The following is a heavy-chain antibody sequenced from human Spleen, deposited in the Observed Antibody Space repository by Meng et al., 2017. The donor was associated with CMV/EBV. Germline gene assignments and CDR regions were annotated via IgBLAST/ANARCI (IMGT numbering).Heavy chain of an antibody. Sequence: ASGFTFSSYNMNWVRQAPGKGLEWVSSISSSSSYIYYADSVKGRFTISRDNAKNSLYLQMNSLRAEDTAVYYCARGSSTREGWFDPWGQGTLVTVSS. CDR2: ISSSSSYI. CDR1: GFTFSSYN. J-gene: IGHJ5*02. CDR3: ARGSSTREGWFDP. D-gene: IGHD2-2*01. V-gene: IGHV3-21*01.